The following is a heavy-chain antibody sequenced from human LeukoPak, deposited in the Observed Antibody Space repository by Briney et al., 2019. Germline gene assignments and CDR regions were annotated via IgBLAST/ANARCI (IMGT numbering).Heavy chain of an antibody. CDR1: GYTFAGYY. CDR2: INPNSGVT. D-gene: IGHD3-9*01. V-gene: IGHV1-2*02. J-gene: IGHJ5*02. CDR3: ARVSTSGYRDWLDP. Sequence: ASVKVSCKASGYTFAGYYMHWVRQAPGQGLEWMGWINPNSGVTNYAQKFQGRVTMTRDTSISTAYMELSRLRFDDTAVYYCARVSTSGYRDWLDPWGQGTLVTVSS.